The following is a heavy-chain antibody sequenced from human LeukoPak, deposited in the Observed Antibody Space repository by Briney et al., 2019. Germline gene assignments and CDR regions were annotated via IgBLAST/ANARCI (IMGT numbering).Heavy chain of an antibody. CDR2: ISGSGGST. J-gene: IGHJ4*02. CDR3: AKGIVGATGLFDY. V-gene: IGHV3-23*01. D-gene: IGHD1-26*01. CDR1: GFTFSSYA. Sequence: GGSLRLSCAASGFTFSSYAMSWVRQAPGKGLEWVSAISGSGGSTYYADSVKGRFTISRDNPKNTLYLQMNSLRAEDTAVYYCAKGIVGATGLFDYWGQGTLVTVSS.